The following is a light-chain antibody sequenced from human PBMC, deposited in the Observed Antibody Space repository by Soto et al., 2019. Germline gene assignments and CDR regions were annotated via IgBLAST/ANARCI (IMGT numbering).Light chain of an antibody. CDR3: QQYHSAPST. V-gene: IGKV4-1*01. J-gene: IGKJ5*01. CDR2: WAS. CDR1: QSVLSTSNNMNY. Sequence: DFVMTQSLDSLAVSLGERATINCKSSQSVLSTSNNMNYLAWFQQKPGQPPKLVIYWASVRASGVPDRFSGSGSGTDFTLTISSLQAEDVAVYYCQQYHSAPSTFGQGTRLEIK.